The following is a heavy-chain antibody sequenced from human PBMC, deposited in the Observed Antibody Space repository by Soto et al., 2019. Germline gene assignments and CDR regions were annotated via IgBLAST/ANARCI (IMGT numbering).Heavy chain of an antibody. CDR2: MYNTGST. V-gene: IGHV4-59*01. CDR3: ARDLWGYCGTDCSPLDV. Sequence: QVQLQESGPGLVKPSETLSLTCTVSGGSISRYYWSWIRQPPGKGLEWIGYMYNTGSTVYNPPFKSRVTISVDTSQNQFSLKLNSVTAADTAVYYCARDLWGYCGTDCSPLDVWGQGTTVTVSS. CDR1: GGSISRYY. J-gene: IGHJ6*02. D-gene: IGHD2-21*02.